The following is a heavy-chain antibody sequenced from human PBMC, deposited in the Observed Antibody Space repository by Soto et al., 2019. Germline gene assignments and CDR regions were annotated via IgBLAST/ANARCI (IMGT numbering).Heavy chain of an antibody. D-gene: IGHD1-26*01. J-gene: IGHJ4*02. CDR2: IWSDGSNK. V-gene: IGHV3-33*01. CDR1: GFTFSPYA. Sequence: QVQLVESGGGVFQPGRSRRLSCAASGFTFSPYAMHWVRRAPAKGLEWVAVIWSDGSNKYYADSVKGRFTISRDNSKSTLFLQMNSLRAEDTAMYYCARRGSGTYSFDYWGQGTLVTVSS. CDR3: ARRGSGTYSFDY.